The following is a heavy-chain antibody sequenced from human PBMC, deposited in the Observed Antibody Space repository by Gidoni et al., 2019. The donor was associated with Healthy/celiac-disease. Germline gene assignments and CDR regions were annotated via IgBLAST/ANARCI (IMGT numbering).Heavy chain of an antibody. V-gene: IGHV1-3*01. CDR3: ARDESPGWNYYYYGIDV. CDR1: GYTFTSYA. Sequence: QVQLVQSGAEVKKPGASVKVSCKASGYTFTSYAMHWVRQAPGQRLEWMGWINAGNGNTKYSQKFQGPVTITRDTPASTAYMELSSLRSEDTAVYYCARDESPGWNYYYYGIDVWGQGTTVTVSS. CDR2: INAGNGNT. J-gene: IGHJ6*02. D-gene: IGHD6-19*01.